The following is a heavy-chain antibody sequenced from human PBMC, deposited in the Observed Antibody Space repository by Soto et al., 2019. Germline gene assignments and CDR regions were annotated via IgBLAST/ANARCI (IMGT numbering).Heavy chain of an antibody. V-gene: IGHV4-59*01. Sequence: QVQLQESGPGLVKPSETLSLTCTVSGGSISSYYWSWIRQPPGKGLEWIGYIYYSGSTNYNPSLKSRVTISVDTSKNQFYLKLSSVTAADTAVYYCARVPITVTGYYYYGMDVWGQGTTVTVSS. CDR3: ARVPITVTGYYYYGMDV. D-gene: IGHD4-17*01. CDR2: IYYSGST. CDR1: GGSISSYY. J-gene: IGHJ6*02.